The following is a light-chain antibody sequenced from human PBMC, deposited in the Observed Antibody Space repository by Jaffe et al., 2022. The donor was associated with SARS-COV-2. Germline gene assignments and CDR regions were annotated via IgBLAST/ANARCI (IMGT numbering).Light chain of an antibody. CDR2: DVS. Sequence: QSALTQPASVSGSPGQSITISCTGTSSDVGGYKYVSWYQQHPGKAPKLMIYDVSNRPSGVSNRFSGSKSGNTASLTISGLQAEDEADYYCSSYTISSTQVFGGGTKLTVL. J-gene: IGLJ2*01. CDR1: SSDVGGYKY. V-gene: IGLV2-14*03. CDR3: SSYTISSTQV.